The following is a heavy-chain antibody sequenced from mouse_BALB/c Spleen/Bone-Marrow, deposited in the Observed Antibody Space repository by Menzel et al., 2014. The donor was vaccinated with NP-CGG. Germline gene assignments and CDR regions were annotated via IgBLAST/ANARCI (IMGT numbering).Heavy chain of an antibody. CDR1: GFTFSSYG. Sequence: EVKLVESGGDLVKPGGSLKLSCAASGFTFSSYGMSWVRPTPDKRLEWVATISSGGSYTYYPDSVEGRFTISRDSAKNTLHLQMSSLKSEDTAMYYCARGGGAYYGNYWFAYWGQGTLVTVTA. CDR2: ISSGGSYT. D-gene: IGHD2-10*01. V-gene: IGHV5-6*01. CDR3: ARGGGAYYGNYWFAY. J-gene: IGHJ3*01.